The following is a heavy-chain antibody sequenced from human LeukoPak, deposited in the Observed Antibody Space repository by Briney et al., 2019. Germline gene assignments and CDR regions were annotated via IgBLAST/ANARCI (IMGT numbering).Heavy chain of an antibody. J-gene: IGHJ6*02. CDR3: AKVYGSGPPVYYYYYGMDV. Sequence: GGSLRLSCAVSGFSFSSYAMSWVRQAPGKGLEWVAVISYDGSNKYYADSVKGRFTISRDNSKNTLYLQMNSLRAEDTAVYYCAKVYGSGPPVYYYYYGMDVWGQGTTVTVSS. V-gene: IGHV3-30*18. D-gene: IGHD3-10*01. CDR1: GFSFSSYA. CDR2: ISYDGSNK.